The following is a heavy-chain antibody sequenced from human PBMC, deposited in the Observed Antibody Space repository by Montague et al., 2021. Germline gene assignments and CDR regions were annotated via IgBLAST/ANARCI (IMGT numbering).Heavy chain of an antibody. V-gene: IGHV4-59*12. D-gene: IGHD6-13*01. CDR3: ARGHGYDSSWFY. Sequence: SETLSLTCSVSGDSITGYHWSWIRLPPGKGLEWIGYVYSSGSTSYNPSLKSRVIISVESAKNQISLTLNSATAADTAVYYCARGHGYDSSWFYWGQGTLISVSA. J-gene: IGHJ4*02. CDR1: GDSITGYH. CDR2: VYSSGST.